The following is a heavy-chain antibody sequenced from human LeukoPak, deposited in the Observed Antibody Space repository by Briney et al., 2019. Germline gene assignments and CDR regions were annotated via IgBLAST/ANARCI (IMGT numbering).Heavy chain of an antibody. CDR1: GGSISSSSYY. V-gene: IGHV4-39*01. D-gene: IGHD3-22*01. Sequence: SETLSLTCTVSGGSISSSSYYWGWIRQPPGKGLEWIGNIYYSGSTYYNPSLKSRVTISVDTSKNQFSLKLSSVTAADTAVYYCARLFYYESSVSYRFDYWGQGTLVTVSS. CDR3: ARLFYYESSVSYRFDY. CDR2: IYYSGST. J-gene: IGHJ4*02.